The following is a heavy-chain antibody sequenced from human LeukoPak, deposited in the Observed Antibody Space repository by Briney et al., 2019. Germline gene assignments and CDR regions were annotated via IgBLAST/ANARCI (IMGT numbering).Heavy chain of an antibody. CDR2: IYSGGST. D-gene: IGHD4-17*01. Sequence: GGSLRLSCAAPGFTVSRNYMSWVRQAPGKGLEWVSVIYSGGSTYYADSVKGRFTISRDNSKNTLYLQMNSLRAEDTAVYYCARVGNDYGDYNVYWGQGTLVTVSS. CDR3: ARVGNDYGDYNVY. CDR1: GFTVSRNY. V-gene: IGHV3-53*01. J-gene: IGHJ4*02.